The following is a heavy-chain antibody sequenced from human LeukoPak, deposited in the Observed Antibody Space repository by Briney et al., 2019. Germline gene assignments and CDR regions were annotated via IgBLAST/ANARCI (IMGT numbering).Heavy chain of an antibody. J-gene: IGHJ4*02. CDR3: AKDHVTGANTPLTK. CDR2: ISGGGGST. D-gene: IGHD1-26*01. CDR1: GFTFSSCA. Sequence: PGGSLRLSCAASGFTFSSCAMNWVRQAPGKGLEWVSAISGGGGSTYYADSVKGRFTISRDNSKNTLLLKMNSLRAEDTAVYYCAKDHVTGANTPLTKWGQGTLVTVSS. V-gene: IGHV3-23*01.